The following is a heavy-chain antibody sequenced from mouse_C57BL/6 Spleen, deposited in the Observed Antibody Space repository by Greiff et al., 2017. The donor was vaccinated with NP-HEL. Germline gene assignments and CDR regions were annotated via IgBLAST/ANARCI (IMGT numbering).Heavy chain of an antibody. Sequence: EVQLQESGGGLVKPGGSLKLSCAASGFTFSDYGMHWVRQAPEKGLEWVAYISSGSSTIYYADTVKGRFTISSDNAKNTLFLQMTSLRSEDTAMYYCARTTVVGAMDYWGQGTSVTVSS. CDR1: GFTFSDYG. J-gene: IGHJ4*01. CDR2: ISSGSSTI. V-gene: IGHV5-17*01. D-gene: IGHD1-1*01. CDR3: ARTTVVGAMDY.